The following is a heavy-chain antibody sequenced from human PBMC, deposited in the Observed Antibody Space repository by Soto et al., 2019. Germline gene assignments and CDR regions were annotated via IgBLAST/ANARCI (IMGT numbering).Heavy chain of an antibody. D-gene: IGHD3-22*01. CDR1: GLSLSTSGMC. J-gene: IGHJ4*02. V-gene: IGHV2-70*11. Sequence: GSGPTLVKQAQSLTLNCTFSGLSLSTSGMCVSWIRQPPGKALEWLARIDWADDKYYSTSLKTRPTISKDTSKNQVVLTMTNMDPVDTATYYCARIQVTTALDYWGQGTLVTVSS. CDR3: ARIQVTTALDY. CDR2: IDWADDK.